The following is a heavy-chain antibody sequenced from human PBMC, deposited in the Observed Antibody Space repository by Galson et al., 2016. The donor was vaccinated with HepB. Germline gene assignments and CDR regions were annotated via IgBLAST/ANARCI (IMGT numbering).Heavy chain of an antibody. V-gene: IGHV5-51*01. CDR3: ARRALSGYDYGDF. CDR2: IYPGDSET. D-gene: IGHD5-12*01. J-gene: IGHJ4*02. Sequence: QSGAEVKKPGESLKISCKGSGYSFPNYWIAWVRQMPGKGLEWMGIIYPGDSETTYSPSFQGQVTISVDKSINTAYLQWSSLKASDTAMYYCARRALSGYDYGDFWGQGTLVTVSS. CDR1: GYSFPNYW.